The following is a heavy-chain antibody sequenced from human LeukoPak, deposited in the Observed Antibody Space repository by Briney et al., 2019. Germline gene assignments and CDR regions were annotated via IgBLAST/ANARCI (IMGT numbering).Heavy chain of an antibody. D-gene: IGHD3-22*01. CDR1: VGSISSYY. CDR2: IYYSGST. Sequence: SETLSLTCTVSVGSISSYYWSLIRQPPGKGLEWIGYIYYSGSTNYNPSLKSRVTISVDTSKNQFSLKLSSVTAADTAVYYCARRASSGYYYAHAFDIWGQGTMVTVSS. V-gene: IGHV4-59*08. J-gene: IGHJ3*02. CDR3: ARRASSGYYYAHAFDI.